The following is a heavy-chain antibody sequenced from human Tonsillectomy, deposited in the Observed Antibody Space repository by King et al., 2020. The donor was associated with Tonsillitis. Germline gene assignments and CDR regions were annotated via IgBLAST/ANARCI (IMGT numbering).Heavy chain of an antibody. D-gene: IGHD3-3*01. CDR1: GFTFSSYA. CDR3: ARGSALRFLEWLSSLYYGMDV. Sequence: VQLVESGGGVVQPGRSLRLSCAASGFTFSSYAMHWVRPAPGKGLEWVAVISYDGSNKYYADSVKGRFTISRDNSKNTLYLQMNSLRAEDTAVYYCARGSALRFLEWLSSLYYGMDVWGQGTTVTVSS. CDR2: ISYDGSNK. J-gene: IGHJ6*02. V-gene: IGHV3-30-3*01.